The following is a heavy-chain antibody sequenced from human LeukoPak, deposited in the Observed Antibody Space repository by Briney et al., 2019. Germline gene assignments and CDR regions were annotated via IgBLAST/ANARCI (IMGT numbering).Heavy chain of an antibody. V-gene: IGHV3-23*01. CDR2: ISPSGDNT. J-gene: IGHJ3*02. D-gene: IGHD3-10*01. Sequence: GGTLRLSCAASGFTFSSYGMSWVRQAPGKGLEWVSAISPSGDNTYYADSMKGRFTISRDNSKNTLYLQMNSLRAEDTAVYYCARDLGSGNTMVRGVPDAFDIWGQGTMVTVSS. CDR3: ARDLGSGNTMVRGVPDAFDI. CDR1: GFTFSSYG.